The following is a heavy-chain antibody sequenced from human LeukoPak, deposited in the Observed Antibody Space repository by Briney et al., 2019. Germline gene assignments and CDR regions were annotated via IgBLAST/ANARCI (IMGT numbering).Heavy chain of an antibody. CDR1: GYSFTSYW. Sequence: GESLKISCKGSGYSFTSYWIGWVRQMPGKGLEWMGIIYPGDSDTRYSPSFQGQVTISADKSISTAYLQWSSLKASDTAMYYCARRPRRVAAAGKGWFDPWGQGTLVTVSS. CDR2: IYPGDSDT. D-gene: IGHD6-13*01. CDR3: ARRPRRVAAAGKGWFDP. J-gene: IGHJ5*02. V-gene: IGHV5-51*01.